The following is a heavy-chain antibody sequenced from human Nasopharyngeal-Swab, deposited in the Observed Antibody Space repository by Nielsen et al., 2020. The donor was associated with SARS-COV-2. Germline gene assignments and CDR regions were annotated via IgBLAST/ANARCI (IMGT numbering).Heavy chain of an antibody. CDR2: ISSNGGST. D-gene: IGHD3-10*01. Sequence: GESLKISCSASGFTFSSYAMHWVRQAPGKGLEYVSAISSNGGSTYYADSVKGRFTISRDNSKNMLYLQMSSLRAEDTAVYYCVKDLGTGVRFDPWGQGTLVTVS. V-gene: IGHV3-64D*06. CDR3: VKDLGTGVRFDP. CDR1: GFTFSSYA. J-gene: IGHJ5*02.